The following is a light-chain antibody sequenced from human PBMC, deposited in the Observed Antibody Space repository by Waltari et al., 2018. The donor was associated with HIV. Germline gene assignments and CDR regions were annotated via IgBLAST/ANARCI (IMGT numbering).Light chain of an antibody. CDR2: EVS. V-gene: IGLV2-23*02. CDR3: CSYAGSSTVL. Sequence: QPALTQPASVSGSPGQSITISCTGTSSDVGSYDLVSWYQQHPGKAPKLMIYEVSKRPSGGSNRFSGSKSGNTASLTISGLQAEDEADYYCCSYAGSSTVLFGGGTKLTVL. J-gene: IGLJ2*01. CDR1: SSDVGSYDL.